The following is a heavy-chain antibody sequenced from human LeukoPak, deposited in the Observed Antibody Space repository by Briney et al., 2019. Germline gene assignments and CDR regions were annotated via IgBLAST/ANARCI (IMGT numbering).Heavy chain of an antibody. Sequence: SETLSLTCTVSGGSISSGSYYWSWIRQPAGKGLEWIGRIYTSGSTNYNPSLKSRVTISVDTSKNQFSLKLSSVTAADTAVYYCARHAYSSSWYGEHWFDPWGQGTLVTVSS. CDR1: GGSISSGSYY. V-gene: IGHV4-61*02. CDR3: ARHAYSSSWYGEHWFDP. CDR2: IYTSGST. J-gene: IGHJ5*02. D-gene: IGHD6-13*01.